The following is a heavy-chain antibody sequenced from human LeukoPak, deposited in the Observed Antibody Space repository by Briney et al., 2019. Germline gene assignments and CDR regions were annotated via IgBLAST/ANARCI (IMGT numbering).Heavy chain of an antibody. CDR1: GYTFTGYY. Sequence: ASVKVSCKASGYTFTGYYMHWVRQAPGQGLEWMGWINPNSGGTNYAQKFQGRVTVTRDTSISTAYMELSRLRSDDTAVYYCARGDIVVPAAVLLGYMDVWGKGTTVTISS. D-gene: IGHD2-2*01. CDR3: ARGDIVVPAAVLLGYMDV. V-gene: IGHV1-2*02. J-gene: IGHJ6*03. CDR2: INPNSGGT.